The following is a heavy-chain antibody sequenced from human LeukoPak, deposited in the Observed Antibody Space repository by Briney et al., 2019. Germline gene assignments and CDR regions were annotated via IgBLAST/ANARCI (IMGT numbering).Heavy chain of an antibody. CDR3: AKGGILTGYSIDY. CDR2: ISYDGSNK. Sequence: GGSLRLSCAASGFTFSSYGMHWVRQAPGKGLEWVAVISYDGSNKYYADSVKGRFTISRDNSKNTLYLQMNSLRAEDTAVYYCAKGGILTGYSIDYWGQGTLVTVSS. V-gene: IGHV3-30*18. CDR1: GFTFSSYG. D-gene: IGHD3-9*01. J-gene: IGHJ4*02.